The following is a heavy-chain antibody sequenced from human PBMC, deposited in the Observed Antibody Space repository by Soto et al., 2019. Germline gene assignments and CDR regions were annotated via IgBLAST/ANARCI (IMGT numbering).Heavy chain of an antibody. D-gene: IGHD3-22*01. CDR1: GFTFSDYY. V-gene: IGHV3-11*06. CDR3: ARDRLGYYDSSGYPEFDP. CDR2: ISSSSSYT. Sequence: VQLVESGGGLVKPGGSLRLSCAASGFTFSDYYMSWIRQAPGKGLEWVSYISSSSSYTNYADSVKGRFTISRDNAKNSLYLQMNSLRAEDTAVYYCARDRLGYYDSSGYPEFDPWGQGTLVTVSS. J-gene: IGHJ5*02.